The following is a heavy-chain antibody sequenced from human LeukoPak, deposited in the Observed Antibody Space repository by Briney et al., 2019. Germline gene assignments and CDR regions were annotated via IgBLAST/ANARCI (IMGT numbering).Heavy chain of an antibody. D-gene: IGHD1-7*01. CDR3: ARPGITGTMGYGAFDI. CDR1: GFTFSSYS. CDR2: IDSSSSYI. Sequence: GGSLRLSCAASGFTFSSYSINWVCQAPGKRLEWVSSIDSSSSYIYYADSVKGRFTISRDNAKNSLFLQMNSLRVEDTAVYYCARPGITGTMGYGAFDIWGQGTRVTVSS. V-gene: IGHV3-21*01. J-gene: IGHJ3*02.